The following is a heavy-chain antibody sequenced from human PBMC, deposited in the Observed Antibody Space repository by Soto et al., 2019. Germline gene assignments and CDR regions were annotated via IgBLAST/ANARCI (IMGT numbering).Heavy chain of an antibody. Sequence: ASVKVSCKASGYSFTDYHIHWVRQAPGQGLEWLGRINPKSGGTSTAQKFQGWVTMTRDRSISTVYMELTRLRSDDTAVYFCARGHSTDCSNGVCSFFYNHEMDAWGQGTTVTVSS. J-gene: IGHJ6*02. CDR2: INPKSGGT. CDR1: GYSFTDYH. D-gene: IGHD2-8*01. V-gene: IGHV1-2*04. CDR3: ARGHSTDCSNGVCSFFYNHEMDA.